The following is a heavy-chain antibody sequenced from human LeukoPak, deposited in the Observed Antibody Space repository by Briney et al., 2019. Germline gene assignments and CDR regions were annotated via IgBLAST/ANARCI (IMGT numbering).Heavy chain of an antibody. CDR3: AKELGGGNWNPSLDY. CDR1: GFTFSSYG. V-gene: IGHV3-33*06. D-gene: IGHD1-20*01. CDR2: IWYDGSNK. J-gene: IGHJ4*02. Sequence: PGRSLRLSCAASGFTFSSYGMHWVRQAPGKGLEWVAVIWYDGSNKYYADSVKGRFTISRDNSKNTLYLQMNSLRAEDTAVYYCAKELGGGNWNPSLDYWGQGTLVTVPS.